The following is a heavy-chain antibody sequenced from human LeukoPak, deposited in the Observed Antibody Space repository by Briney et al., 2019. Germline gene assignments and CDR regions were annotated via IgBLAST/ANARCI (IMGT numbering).Heavy chain of an antibody. V-gene: IGHV3-30*18. CDR2: ISYSGSNK. J-gene: IGHJ4*02. CDR1: GFTFSSYG. Sequence: GGSLRLSCAASGFTFSSYGMRWVRQAPGKGLEWVADISYSGSNKYYADSVKGRFTISRDNSKNTLYLQMNSLRAEDTAVYYCANGCNRDRELCGGGRYSFDYWGQGTLVIVSS. CDR3: ANGCNRDRELCGGGRYSFDY. D-gene: IGHD1-7*01.